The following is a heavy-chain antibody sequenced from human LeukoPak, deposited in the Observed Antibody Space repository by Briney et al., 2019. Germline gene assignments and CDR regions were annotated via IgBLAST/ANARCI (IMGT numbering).Heavy chain of an antibody. CDR2: MNPNSGNT. D-gene: IGHD3-22*01. CDR1: GYTFTSYD. J-gene: IGHJ4*02. Sequence: ASVKVSCKASGYTFTSYDINWVRQATGQGLEWMGWMNPNSGNTNYAQKLQGRVTMTTDTSTSTAYMELRSLRSDDTAVYYCARDTGDYYDLGYWGQGTLVTVSS. V-gene: IGHV1-18*01. CDR3: ARDTGDYYDLGY.